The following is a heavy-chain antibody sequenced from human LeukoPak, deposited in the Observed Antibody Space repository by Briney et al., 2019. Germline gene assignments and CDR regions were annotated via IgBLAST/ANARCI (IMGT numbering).Heavy chain of an antibody. CDR3: ARDGPAQMVEFDN. CDR1: GYTFSGSGWY. CDR2: IYPNNGAT. Sequence: PGDSVKVSCNASGYTFSGSGWYLYWLRQAPGQGLECLGWIYPNNGATSYAQKSQGRVAMTGDTSVSTAYMELSRLRPDDTAVYFCARDGPAQMVEFDNWGQGTLVTVSS. D-gene: IGHD3-10*01. V-gene: IGHV1-2*02. J-gene: IGHJ4*02.